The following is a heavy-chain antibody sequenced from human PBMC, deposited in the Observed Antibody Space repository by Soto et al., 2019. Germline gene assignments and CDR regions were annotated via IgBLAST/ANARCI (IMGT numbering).Heavy chain of an antibody. CDR2: ISSSSSYI. CDR3: ARTYAGYCSGGSCSDAFDI. D-gene: IGHD2-15*01. Sequence: GGSLRLSCAASGFTFSSYSMNWVRQAPGKGLEWVSSISSSSSYIYYADSVKGRFTISRDNAKNSLYLQMNSLRAEDTAVYYCARTYAGYCSGGSCSDAFDIWGQGTMVTVSS. V-gene: IGHV3-21*01. J-gene: IGHJ3*02. CDR1: GFTFSSYS.